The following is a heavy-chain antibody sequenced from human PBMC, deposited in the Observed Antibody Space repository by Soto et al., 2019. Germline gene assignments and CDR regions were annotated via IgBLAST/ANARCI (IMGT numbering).Heavy chain of an antibody. CDR1: GFTFGVFG. CDR3: TKESDHHFSTSKWGFDS. J-gene: IGHJ4*02. CDR2: ISNDGSRD. Sequence: QVQLVESGGGVVQPGGSLRLSCAASGFTFGVFGMHWVRQAPGKGLEWVAVISNDGSRDYFADSVKGRFAISRDNSKNTLWLQMDRLRPEDTAVYYCTKESDHHFSTSKWGFDSWGQGTLVTVSS. D-gene: IGHD1-26*01. V-gene: IGHV3-30*18.